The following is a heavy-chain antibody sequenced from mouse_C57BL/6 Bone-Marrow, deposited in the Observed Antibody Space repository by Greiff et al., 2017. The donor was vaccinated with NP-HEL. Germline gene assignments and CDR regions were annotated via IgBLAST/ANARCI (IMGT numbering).Heavy chain of an antibody. Sequence: LQESGPGLVKPSQSLSLTCSVTGYSITSGYYWNWIRQFPGNKLEWMGYISYDGSNNYNPSLKNRISITRDTSKNQFFLKLNSVTTEDTATYYGARGIYYYGSSGYWGQGTTLTVSS. CDR2: ISYDGSN. CDR3: ARGIYYYGSSGY. D-gene: IGHD1-1*01. CDR1: GYSITSGYY. J-gene: IGHJ2*01. V-gene: IGHV3-6*01.